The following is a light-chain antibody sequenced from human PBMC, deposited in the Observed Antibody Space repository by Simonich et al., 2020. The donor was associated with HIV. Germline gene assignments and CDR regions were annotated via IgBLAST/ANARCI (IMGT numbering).Light chain of an antibody. CDR3: QQYYSSPWT. CDR2: WAS. V-gene: IGKV4-1*01. J-gene: IGKJ1*01. CDR1: QSILYSSNNKKY. Sequence: DIVMTQSPDSLAVSLGERATINCKSSQSILYSSNNKKYLAWYQQKPGQPPKLLIFWASIRESGVPDRISGSGSGTDFTLTISSLQAEDVAVYYCQQYYSSPWTFGQGTKVEIK.